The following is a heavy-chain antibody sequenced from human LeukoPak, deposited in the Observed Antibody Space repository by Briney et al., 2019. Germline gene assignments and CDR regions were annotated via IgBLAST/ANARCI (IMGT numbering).Heavy chain of an antibody. CDR2: IYYSGST. V-gene: IGHV4-59*01. D-gene: IGHD1/OR15-1a*01. CDR1: GGSISSYY. CDR3: ARGRGAGVTKY. J-gene: IGHJ4*02. Sequence: SETLSLTCTVSGGSISSYYWSWIRQPPGKGLEWIGYIYYSGSTNYNPSLKSRVTISVDTSKNQFSLKLSSVTAADTAVYYCARGRGAGVTKYWGQGTLVTVSS.